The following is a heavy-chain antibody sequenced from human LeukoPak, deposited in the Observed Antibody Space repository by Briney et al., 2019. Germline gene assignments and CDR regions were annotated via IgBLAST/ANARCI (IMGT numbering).Heavy chain of an antibody. J-gene: IGHJ4*02. V-gene: IGHV4-59*08. CDR1: GGSISSYD. CDR3: ARHRDNTIFGMVIITDFDY. D-gene: IGHD3-3*01. Sequence: SETLSLTCTVSGGSISSYDWSWIRQPPGKGLEWIGYIYYSGSTNYNPSLKSRVPISVETSTNQVSLKLSSVTAADTAVYYWARHRDNTIFGMVIITDFDYWGQGTLVTVSS. CDR2: IYYSGST.